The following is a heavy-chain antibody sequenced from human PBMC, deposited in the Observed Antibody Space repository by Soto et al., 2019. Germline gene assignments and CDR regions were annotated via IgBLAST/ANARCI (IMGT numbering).Heavy chain of an antibody. CDR2: FYSSGSI. J-gene: IGHJ5*02. D-gene: IGHD6-19*01. CDR3: ARMYSSGSGWFHP. V-gene: IGHV4-31*02. Sequence: SETLSLTCFVSGYFIGAGGYYWSWIRRHPGKGLEWIGSFYSSGSIIYNPSLRSRVSISGDMSTNQFSMSLTSVTAADTARYYCARMYSSGSGWFHPWGQGTLVTVSS. CDR1: GYFIGAGGYY.